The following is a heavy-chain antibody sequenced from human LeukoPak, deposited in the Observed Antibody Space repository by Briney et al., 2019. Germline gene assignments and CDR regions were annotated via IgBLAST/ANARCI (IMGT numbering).Heavy chain of an antibody. Sequence: GGSLRLSCAATGFTFKDYGMHWVRQPPGKGLEWVSSINWNGGGTDYADSVKGRFTISRDNAKNSLYLQLSSLRPEDTALYYCAKHMRATNTYSFFGLDVWGQGTTVTISS. J-gene: IGHJ6*02. CDR1: GFTFKDYG. D-gene: IGHD1-26*01. CDR3: AKHMRATNTYSFFGLDV. CDR2: INWNGGGT. V-gene: IGHV3-9*01.